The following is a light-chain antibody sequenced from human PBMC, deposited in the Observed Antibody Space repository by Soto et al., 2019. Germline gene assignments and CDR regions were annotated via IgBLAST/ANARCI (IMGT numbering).Light chain of an antibody. Sequence: EIVLTQSPGTLALSPGEGATLSCRASQSFSSSYLGWYQQKPGQAPRLLICDASYRATGIPARFSGSGSGTDFTLPINSLEPEDLGVYYCQHRREWPPGATFGGGTK. CDR3: QHRREWPPGAT. CDR1: QSFSSSY. CDR2: DAS. V-gene: IGKV3-11*01. J-gene: IGKJ4*01.